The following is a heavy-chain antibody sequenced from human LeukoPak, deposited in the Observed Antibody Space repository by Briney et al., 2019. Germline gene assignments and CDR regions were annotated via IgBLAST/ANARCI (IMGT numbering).Heavy chain of an antibody. CDR3: ARVGENILTGYYGDAFDI. CDR1: GYTFTSYY. V-gene: IGHV1-46*01. D-gene: IGHD3-9*01. J-gene: IGHJ3*02. Sequence: ASVKVSCKASGYTFTSYYMHWVRQAPGQGLAWMGIINPSGGSTSYAQKFQGRVTMIRDTSTSTVYMELSSLRSEDTAVYYCARVGENILTGYYGDAFDIWGQGTMVTVSS. CDR2: INPSGGST.